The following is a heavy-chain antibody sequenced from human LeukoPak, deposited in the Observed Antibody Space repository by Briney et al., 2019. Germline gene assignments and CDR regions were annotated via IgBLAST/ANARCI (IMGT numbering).Heavy chain of an antibody. D-gene: IGHD2-2*01. CDR1: GGTFSSYA. V-gene: IGHV1-69*13. CDR3: AAEAPYCSSTSCPEDY. Sequence: EASVKVSCKASGGTFSSYAISWVRQAPGQGLEWMGGIIPIFGTANYAQKFQGRVTITADESTSTAYMELSSLRSEDTAVYYCAAEAPYCSSTSCPEDYWGQGTLVTVSS. CDR2: IIPIFGTA. J-gene: IGHJ4*02.